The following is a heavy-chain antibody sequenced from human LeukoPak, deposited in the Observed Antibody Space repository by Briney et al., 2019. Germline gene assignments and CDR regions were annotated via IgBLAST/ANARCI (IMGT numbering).Heavy chain of an antibody. D-gene: IGHD2-2*01. J-gene: IGHJ5*02. CDR3: ARSNIVVVPAAMARPGWFDP. CDR2: ISSSGSTI. Sequence: KPGGSLRLSCAASGFTFSDYYMSWIRQAPGKGLEWVSYISSSGSTIYYADSVKGRFTISRDNAKNSLYLQMNSLRAEDTAVYYCARSNIVVVPAAMARPGWFDPWGQGTLVTVSS. V-gene: IGHV3-11*01. CDR1: GFTFSDYY.